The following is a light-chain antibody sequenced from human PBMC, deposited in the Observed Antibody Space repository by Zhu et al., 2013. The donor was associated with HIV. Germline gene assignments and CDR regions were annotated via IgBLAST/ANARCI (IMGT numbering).Light chain of an antibody. CDR1: QRISNY. CDR3: QQSSDTPLT. Sequence: EIQMTQSPSSLSASVGDRVTITCRASQRISNYLNWYQQKPGKAPRLLIYAASSVQSGVPSRFSGSGSGTDFTLTISSLQPEDFATYYCQQSSDTPLTFGGGTKVEIK. CDR2: AAS. V-gene: IGKV1-39*01. J-gene: IGKJ4*01.